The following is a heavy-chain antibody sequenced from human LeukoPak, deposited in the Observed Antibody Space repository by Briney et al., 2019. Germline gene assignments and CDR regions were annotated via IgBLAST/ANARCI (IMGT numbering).Heavy chain of an antibody. CDR1: GDSISGGGHY. V-gene: IGHV4-31*03. CDR3: ARDARISGWSYFDY. CDR2: IYYSGST. Sequence: SQTRSLTCTVSGDSISGGGHYWSWIRQHPGKGLEWIGYIYYSGSTQYNPSLKSRVTISVDTSQNQFSLKLSSVTAADTAVYYCARDARISGWSYFDYWGQGTLVTVSS. J-gene: IGHJ4*02. D-gene: IGHD6-19*01.